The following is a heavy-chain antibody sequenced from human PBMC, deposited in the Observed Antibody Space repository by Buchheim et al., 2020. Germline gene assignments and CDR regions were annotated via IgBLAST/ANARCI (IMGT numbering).Heavy chain of an antibody. CDR1: GYSFTTYW. J-gene: IGHJ4*02. CDR3: ARHSHSGIAARRLGVSN. D-gene: IGHD6-6*01. V-gene: IGHV5-51*01. Sequence: EVQLVQSGAEVKKSGESLKISCKGSGYSFTTYWIGWVRQMPGKGLERMGIIYPGDSDTRYSPSFQGQVTISADKSITTAYPQWSSLKASDTALYYCARHSHSGIAARRLGVSNWGQGTL. CDR2: IYPGDSDT.